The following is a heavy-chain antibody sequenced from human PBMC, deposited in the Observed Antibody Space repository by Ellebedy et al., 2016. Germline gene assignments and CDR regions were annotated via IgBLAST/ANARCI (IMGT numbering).Heavy chain of an antibody. D-gene: IGHD3-22*01. CDR3: AKGLSMIIVGRDAFDI. V-gene: IGHV3-23*01. CDR1: GFIFSNYA. Sequence: GGSLRLSCSASGFIFSNYAMSWARQAPGKGLEWVSTITSSGGNTYFADSVKGRFTISRDNAKNSLYLQMNSLRSEDTALYYCAKGLSMIIVGRDAFDIWGQGTMVTVSS. J-gene: IGHJ3*02. CDR2: ITSSGGNT.